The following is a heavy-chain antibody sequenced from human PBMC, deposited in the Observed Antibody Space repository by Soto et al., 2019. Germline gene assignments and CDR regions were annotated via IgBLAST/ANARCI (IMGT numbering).Heavy chain of an antibody. CDR1: GFTFSSYA. CDR2: ISGSGGST. J-gene: IGHJ6*02. V-gene: IGHV3-23*01. CDR3: AKFDRRSWTWYYSGMDV. D-gene: IGHD6-13*01. Sequence: GGSLRLSCAASGFTFSSYAMSWVRQAPGKGLEWVSAISGSGGSTYYADSVKGRFTISRDNSKNTLYLQMNSLRAEDTAVYYCAKFDRRSWTWYYSGMDVWGQGTTVTVYS.